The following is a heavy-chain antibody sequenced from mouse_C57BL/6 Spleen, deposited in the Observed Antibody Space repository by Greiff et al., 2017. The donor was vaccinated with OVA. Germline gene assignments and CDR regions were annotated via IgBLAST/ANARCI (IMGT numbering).Heavy chain of an antibody. D-gene: IGHD1-1*02. Sequence: VQLQQPGTELVKPGASVKLSCKASGYTFTSYWMHWVKQRPGQGLEWIGNINPSNGGTNYNEKFKSKATLTVDKSSSTAYMQLSSLTSEDSAVYYCATNPGGGAYAMDDWGQGTSVTVSS. J-gene: IGHJ4*01. V-gene: IGHV1-53*01. CDR2: INPSNGGT. CDR3: ATNPGGGAYAMDD. CDR1: GYTFTSYW.